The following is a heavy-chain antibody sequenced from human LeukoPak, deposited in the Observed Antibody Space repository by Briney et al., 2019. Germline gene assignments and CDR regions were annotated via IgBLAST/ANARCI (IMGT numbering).Heavy chain of an antibody. CDR2: ITSGGTYT. Sequence: PGGSLRLSCAASGFTFSTYNTNWVRQAPGKGLEWVSSITSGGTYTYYADSVKGRFTTSRDNAMNSLSLQLSSLRAEDTAVYYCARGHYDILTASYKWTPDYWGQGILVTVSS. CDR1: GFTFSTYN. J-gene: IGHJ4*02. D-gene: IGHD3-9*01. CDR3: ARGHYDILTASYKWTPDY. V-gene: IGHV3-21*06.